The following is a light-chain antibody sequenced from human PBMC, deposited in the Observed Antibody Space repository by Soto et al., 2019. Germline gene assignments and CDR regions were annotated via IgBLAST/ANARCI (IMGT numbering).Light chain of an antibody. CDR2: ENN. J-gene: IGLJ1*01. CDR1: SSNIGAGYE. V-gene: IGLV1-40*01. CDR3: QSYDSSLSGYV. Sequence: QSVLTQPPSVSEPPGQRVTISCTGSSSNIGAGYEAPWYQQVPGTAPKLLIYENNNRPSGVPDRFSGSKSGTSASLAITGLQAEDEAEYYCQSYDSSLSGYVFGTGTKLTVL.